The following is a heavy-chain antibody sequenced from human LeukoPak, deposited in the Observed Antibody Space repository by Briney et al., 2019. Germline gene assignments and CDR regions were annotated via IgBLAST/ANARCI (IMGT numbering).Heavy chain of an antibody. CDR1: GYSFASFW. V-gene: IGHV5-51*01. CDR3: ASIIVAAAGRGYYYYGMDV. J-gene: IGHJ6*02. CDR2: IYPGDSDT. Sequence: GESLKISCKGSGYSFASFWIGWVRQMPGKGLERMGIIYPGDSDTRCSPSFQGQVTISADKSISTTYVQWSSLKASDTAMYYCASIIVAAAGRGYYYYGMDVWGQGTTVTVSS. D-gene: IGHD6-13*01.